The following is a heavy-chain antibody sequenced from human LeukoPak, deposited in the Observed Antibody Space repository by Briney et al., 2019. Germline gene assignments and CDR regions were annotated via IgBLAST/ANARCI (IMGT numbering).Heavy chain of an antibody. V-gene: IGHV1-69*13. D-gene: IGHD3-22*01. CDR2: LIPIYGSA. CDR1: GGSFTFTSHA. Sequence: SVKVSCKASGGSFTFTSHAISWVRQAPGQGLEWMGGLIPIYGSANYAQKFQGRVTITSDESTRTVYMELRSLRPEDSAVYYCAGFFSDNSGEAFDLWGQGTMVTVSS. J-gene: IGHJ3*01. CDR3: AGFFSDNSGEAFDL.